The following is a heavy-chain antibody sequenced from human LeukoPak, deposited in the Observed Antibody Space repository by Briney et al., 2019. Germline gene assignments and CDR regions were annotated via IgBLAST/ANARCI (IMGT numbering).Heavy chain of an antibody. CDR1: GFGFSAFY. Sequence: GGSLRLSCDASGFGFSAFYMSWIRQAPGEGVEWISYISSGGKDIYYADSVKGRFTVSRDKTNNSLNLQMNSLRAEDTAVYYCARVFSGFYRFFNLWGEGTLVIVSS. V-gene: IGHV3-11*04. CDR3: ARVFSGFYRFFNL. CDR2: ISSGGKDI. D-gene: IGHD2/OR15-2a*01. J-gene: IGHJ5*02.